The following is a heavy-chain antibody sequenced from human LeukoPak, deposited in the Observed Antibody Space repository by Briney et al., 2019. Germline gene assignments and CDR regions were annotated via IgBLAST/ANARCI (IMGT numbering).Heavy chain of an antibody. V-gene: IGHV4-39*07. CDR2: IYYSGST. J-gene: IGHJ5*02. Sequence: PSETLSLTCTVSGGSISSSSYYWGWIRQPPGKGLEWIGSIYYSGSTYYNPSLKSRVTISVDTSKNQFSLKLSSVTAADTAVYYCARDGNVVPALGFDPWGQGTLVTVSS. CDR1: GGSISSSSYY. CDR3: ARDGNVVPALGFDP. D-gene: IGHD2-2*01.